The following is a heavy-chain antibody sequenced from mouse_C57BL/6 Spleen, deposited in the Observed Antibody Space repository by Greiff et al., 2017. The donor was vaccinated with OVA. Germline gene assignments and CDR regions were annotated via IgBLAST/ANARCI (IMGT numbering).Heavy chain of an antibody. CDR3: ARGGNGPPYYDY. Sequence: VQLKESGAELVKPGASVKLSCKASGYTFTSYWMQWVKQRPGQGLEWIGEIDPSDSYTNYNQKFKGKATLTVDTSSSTAYMQLSSLTSEDSADYYCARGGNGPPYYDYWGQGTTLTVSS. CDR1: GYTFTSYW. D-gene: IGHD1-1*02. CDR2: IDPSDSYT. J-gene: IGHJ2*01. V-gene: IGHV1-50*01.